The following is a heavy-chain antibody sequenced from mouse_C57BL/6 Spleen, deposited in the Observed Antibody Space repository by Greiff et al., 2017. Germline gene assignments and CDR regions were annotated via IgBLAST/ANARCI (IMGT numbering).Heavy chain of an antibody. CDR3: ARHRERNAMDY. J-gene: IGHJ4*01. V-gene: IGHV5-6*01. CDR2: ISSGGSYT. Sequence: EVMLVESGGDLVKPGGSLKLSCAASGFTFSSYGMSWVRQTPDKRLEWVATISSGGSYTYYPDSVKGRFTISRDNAKNTLYLQMSSLKSEDTAMYYCARHRERNAMDYWGQGTSVTVSS. CDR1: GFTFSSYG.